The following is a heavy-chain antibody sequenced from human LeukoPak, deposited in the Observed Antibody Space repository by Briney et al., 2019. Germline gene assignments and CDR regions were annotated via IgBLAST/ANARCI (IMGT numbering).Heavy chain of an antibody. CDR2: INPNSGGT. V-gene: IGHV1-2*02. J-gene: IGHJ4*02. Sequence: ASVKVSCKASGYTFTGYYIRWVRQAPGQGLERMGWINPNSGGTNYAQNFQGTVTMTRDTSTSTAYMELSRLRSDDTAVYYCARRLGAGTTLGYWGQGTLVTVSS. CDR3: ARRLGAGTTLGY. CDR1: GYTFTGYY. D-gene: IGHD1-1*01.